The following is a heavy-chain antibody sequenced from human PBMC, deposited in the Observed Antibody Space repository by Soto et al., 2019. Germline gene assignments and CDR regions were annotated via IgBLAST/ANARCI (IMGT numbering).Heavy chain of an antibody. CDR2: ISQSGNT. V-gene: IGHV4-34*01. CDR1: SGSFSGYY. CDR3: ARTPKVSGSSQTRPDF. D-gene: IGHD6-6*01. Sequence: SETLSLTCSIYSGSFSGYYWSWIRQPPGKGLEWIGEISQSGNTNYSPSLKSRVSISIDTSKKQFSLNLASVSAADTAVYYCARTPKVSGSSQTRPDFWGQGTLVTVSS. J-gene: IGHJ4*02.